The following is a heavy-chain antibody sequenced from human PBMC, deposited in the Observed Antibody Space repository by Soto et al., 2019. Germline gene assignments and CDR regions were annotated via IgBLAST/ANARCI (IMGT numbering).Heavy chain of an antibody. V-gene: IGHV4-34*01. D-gene: IGHD4-17*01. CDR3: ARGVMTTVTTNRNYDRDV. Sequence: SETLSLTCAVYGGSFSGYYWSWIRQPPGKGLEWIGEMNHSGSTNYYPSLKSRVSISVDTSKNQLSLKLSSVTAADTAVYYCARGVMTTVTTNRNYDRDVWGQGTTGIVS. CDR2: MNHSGST. CDR1: GGSFSGYY. J-gene: IGHJ6*02.